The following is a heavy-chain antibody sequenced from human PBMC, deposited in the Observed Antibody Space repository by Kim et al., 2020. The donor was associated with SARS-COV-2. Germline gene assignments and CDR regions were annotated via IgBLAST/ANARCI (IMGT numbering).Heavy chain of an antibody. V-gene: IGHV4-59*01. J-gene: IGHJ4*02. CDR1: GGSISSYY. CDR2: IYYSGST. CDR3: ARVKVREANFAVIAEYYFDY. D-gene: IGHD3-10*01. Sequence: SETLSLTCTVSGGSISSYYWSWIRQPPGKGLEWIGYIYYSGSTNYNPSLKSRVTLSVDTSKNQFSLKLSSVTAADTAVYYCARVKVREANFAVIAEYYFDYWGQGTLVTVSS.